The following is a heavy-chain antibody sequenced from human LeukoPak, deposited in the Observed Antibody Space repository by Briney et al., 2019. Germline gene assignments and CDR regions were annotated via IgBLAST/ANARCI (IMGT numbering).Heavy chain of an antibody. D-gene: IGHD1-1*01. CDR2: ITHRGST. CDR3: ARGVRGTTTWNSYYDYYYMDV. V-gene: IGHV4-34*01. J-gene: IGHJ6*03. CDR1: GGSFSGYY. Sequence: SETLSLTCAVYGGSFSGYYWSWIRHPPGKGLEWCGEITHRGSTHYNPSLKSRVTITVDTFNKQFSLRLTSVTAADTSVYYCARGVRGTTTWNSYYDYYYMDVWVKGTTVTVS.